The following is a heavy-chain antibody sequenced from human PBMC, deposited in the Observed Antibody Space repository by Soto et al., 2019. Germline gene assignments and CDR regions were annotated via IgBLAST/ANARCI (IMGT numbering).Heavy chain of an antibody. CDR3: ARGITGIVATIVPLRWFDP. D-gene: IGHD5-12*01. CDR1: GGSISSGDYY. Sequence: SETLSLTCTVSGGSISSGDYYWSWIRQPPGKGLEWIGYIYYSGSTYYNPSLKSRVTISVDTSKNQFSLKLSSVTAADTAVYYCARGITGIVATIVPLRWFDPWGQGTLVTVSS. J-gene: IGHJ5*02. V-gene: IGHV4-30-4*01. CDR2: IYYSGST.